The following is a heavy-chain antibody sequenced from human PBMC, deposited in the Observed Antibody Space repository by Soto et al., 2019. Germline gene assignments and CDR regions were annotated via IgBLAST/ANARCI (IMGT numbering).Heavy chain of an antibody. CDR1: GGSMSSSNW. CDR2: IYHSGST. CDR3: ARGQGTRENWFDP. J-gene: IGHJ5*02. V-gene: IGHV4-4*02. D-gene: IGHD3-10*01. Sequence: PXETLSLTCSVAGGSMSSSNWWSWVRQPPGKGLEWIGEIYHSGSTNYNPSLKSRVTISVDKSKNQFSLKLSSVTAADTAVYYCARGQGTRENWFDPWGQGTLVTVSS.